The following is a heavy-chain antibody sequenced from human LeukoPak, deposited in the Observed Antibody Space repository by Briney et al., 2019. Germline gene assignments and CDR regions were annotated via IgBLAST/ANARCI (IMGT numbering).Heavy chain of an antibody. CDR1: GFTFSTYS. Sequence: PGGSLRLSCAASGFTFSTYSMNWVRQAPGKGLEWVSSISTSSSYIYYADSVKGRFTISRDNAKNSLYLQMNSLRAEDTAVYYCARDWVTGGYGFDYWGQGTLVTVSS. CDR2: ISTSSSYI. J-gene: IGHJ4*02. D-gene: IGHD2-8*02. CDR3: ARDWVTGGYGFDY. V-gene: IGHV3-21*01.